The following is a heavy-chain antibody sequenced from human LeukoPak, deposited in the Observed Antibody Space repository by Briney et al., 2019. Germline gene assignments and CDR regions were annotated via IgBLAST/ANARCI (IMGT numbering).Heavy chain of an antibody. CDR2: IYTSGST. J-gene: IGHJ3*02. D-gene: IGHD5-18*01. CDR1: GGSISSYY. CDR3: ARVLRGYSYGYRSDAFDI. V-gene: IGHV4-4*07. Sequence: PSETLSLTCTVSGGSISSYYWSWIRQPAGKGLEWIGRIYTSGSTNYNPSLKSRVTMSVDTSKNQFSLKLSSVTAADTAVYYCARVLRGYSYGYRSDAFDIWGQGTMVTVSS.